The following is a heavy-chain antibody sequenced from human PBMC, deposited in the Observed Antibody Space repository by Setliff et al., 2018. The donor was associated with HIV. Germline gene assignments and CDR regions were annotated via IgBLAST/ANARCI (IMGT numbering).Heavy chain of an antibody. CDR2: INPTAGST. J-gene: IGHJ4*02. D-gene: IGHD6-19*01. CDR3: ASHAKAVDNGLLDH. CDR1: GYDFDFYY. Sequence: ASVKVSCKSSGYDFDFYYVHWVRQAPGQGFEWMGVINPTAGSTTYAQRFGGRVTMTRDTSTRTVDMELSSLRSEDTAVYYCASHAKAVDNGLLDHWGQGTLVTVSS. V-gene: IGHV1-46*02.